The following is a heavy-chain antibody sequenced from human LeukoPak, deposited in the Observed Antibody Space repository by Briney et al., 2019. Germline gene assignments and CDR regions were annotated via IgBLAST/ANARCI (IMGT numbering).Heavy chain of an antibody. CDR2: IYYSGST. J-gene: IGHJ4*02. CDR3: ARLGHYGGAFFDY. Sequence: PSQTLSLTCTVSGGSISSSSYYWGWIRQPPGKGLEWIGSIYYSGSTYYNPSLKSRVTISVDTSKNQFSLKLSSVTAADTAVYYCARLGHYGGAFFDYWGQGTLVTVSS. V-gene: IGHV4-39*01. CDR1: GGSISSSSYY. D-gene: IGHD4-17*01.